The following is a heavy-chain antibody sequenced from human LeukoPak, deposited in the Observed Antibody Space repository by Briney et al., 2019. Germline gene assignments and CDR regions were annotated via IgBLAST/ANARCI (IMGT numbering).Heavy chain of an antibody. CDR1: GFTFSDYG. J-gene: IGHJ1*01. CDR2: IRFDGSNI. D-gene: IGHD3-16*01. V-gene: IGHV3-30*02. Sequence: GGSLRLSCAASGFTFSDYGMHWVRQAPGKGLEWVVFIRFDGSNIYYADSVKGRFTISRDNPKNTLYLQMTSLRGEDTAVYYCAKDDAWGRYKDWGQGTLVTVSS. CDR3: AKDDAWGRYKD.